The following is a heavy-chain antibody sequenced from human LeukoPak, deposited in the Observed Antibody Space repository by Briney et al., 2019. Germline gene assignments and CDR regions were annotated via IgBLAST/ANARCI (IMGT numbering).Heavy chain of an antibody. CDR3: VRGRGQRVRGVRPGYYYYYMDV. CDR2: MNPNSGNT. J-gene: IGHJ6*03. V-gene: IGHV1-8*01. Sequence: ASVKVSCKASGYTFTSYDINWVRQATGQGLEWMGWMNPNSGNTGYAQKFQGRVTMTRNTSISTAYMELSSLRSEDTAVYYCVRGRGQRVRGVRPGYYYYYMDVWGKGTTVTVSS. D-gene: IGHD3-10*01. CDR1: GYTFTSYD.